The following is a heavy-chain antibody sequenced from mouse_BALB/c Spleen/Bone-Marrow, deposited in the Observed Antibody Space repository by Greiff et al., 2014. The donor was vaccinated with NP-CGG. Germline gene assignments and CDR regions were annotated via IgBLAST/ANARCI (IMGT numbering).Heavy chain of an antibody. Sequence: VQLQQSGPGLVAPSQSLSITCTVSGFSLTSYGVHWVRQPPGKGLEWLGVIWAGGSTNYNSTLMSRLTISKDNSKSQVFLKTNSLQTDDTAMYYCARYYYGFLDYWGQGTTLTVSS. D-gene: IGHD1-2*01. CDR3: ARYYYGFLDY. J-gene: IGHJ2*01. CDR1: GFSLTSYG. CDR2: IWAGGST. V-gene: IGHV2-9*02.